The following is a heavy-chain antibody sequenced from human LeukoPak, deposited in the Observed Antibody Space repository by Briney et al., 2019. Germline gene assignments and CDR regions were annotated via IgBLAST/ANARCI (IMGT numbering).Heavy chain of an antibody. Sequence: SETLSLTCTVSGGSVSSSEYYCDWIRQPPGKGLEWIGEINHSGSTNYNPSLKSRVTISVDTSKNQFSLKLSSVTAADTAVYYCARGPPYIVVVTAIGFFDYWGQGTLVTVSS. D-gene: IGHD2-21*02. V-gene: IGHV4-39*07. J-gene: IGHJ4*02. CDR2: INHSGST. CDR1: GGSVSSSEYY. CDR3: ARGPPYIVVVTAIGFFDY.